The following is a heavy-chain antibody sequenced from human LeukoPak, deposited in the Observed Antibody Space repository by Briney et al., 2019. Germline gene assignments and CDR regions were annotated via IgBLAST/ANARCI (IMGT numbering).Heavy chain of an antibody. CDR1: GFTFSSYS. Sequence: GGSLRLSCAASGFTFSSYSMNWVRQAPGKGLEWVSSISSSSSYIYYADSVKGRFTISRDNAKNSLYLQMNSLRAEDTAVYYCAKGVTPVISLQFFDYWGQGTLITVSS. J-gene: IGHJ4*02. V-gene: IGHV3-21*01. CDR2: ISSSSSYI. CDR3: AKGVTPVISLQFFDY. D-gene: IGHD4-17*01.